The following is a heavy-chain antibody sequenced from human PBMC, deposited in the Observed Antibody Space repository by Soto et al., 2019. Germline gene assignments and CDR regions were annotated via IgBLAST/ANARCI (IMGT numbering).Heavy chain of an antibody. D-gene: IGHD2-2*01. V-gene: IGHV3-23*01. J-gene: IGHJ4*02. CDR1: GLTFSNYA. CDR2: ISGNGGST. Sequence: GGSLRLSCAASGLTFSNYAMSWVRQARGKGLEWVSTISGNGGSTYYADSVKGRFTISRDNSKNMLFLQINSLRDDDSAVYYCAKRPASIITFDYWGQGTPVTVSS. CDR3: AKRPASIITFDY.